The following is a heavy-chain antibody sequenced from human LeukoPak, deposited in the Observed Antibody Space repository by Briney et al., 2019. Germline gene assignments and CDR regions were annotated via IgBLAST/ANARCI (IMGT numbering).Heavy chain of an antibody. CDR1: GGSISSSSYY. D-gene: IGHD6-19*01. J-gene: IGHJ4*02. Sequence: PSETLSLTCTVSGGSISSSSYYWGWIRQPPGKGLEWIGSIYYSGSTYFNPSLKSRVTISVDTSKNQFSLKLSSVTAADTAVYYCARVYSSGWGFLRTQFDYWGQGTLVIVSS. CDR2: IYYSGST. V-gene: IGHV4-39*07. CDR3: ARVYSSGWGFLRTQFDY.